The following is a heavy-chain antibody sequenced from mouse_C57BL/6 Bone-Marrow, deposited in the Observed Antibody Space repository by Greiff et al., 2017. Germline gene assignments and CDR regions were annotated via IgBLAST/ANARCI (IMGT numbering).Heavy chain of an antibody. CDR3: AREEGYYGPFYFDY. V-gene: IGHV5-4*01. J-gene: IGHJ2*01. D-gene: IGHD1-1*01. Sequence: EVKLMESGGGLVKPGGSLKLSCAASGFTFSSYAMSWVRQTPEKRLEWVATISDGGSYTYYPDNVKGRFTISRDNAKNNLYLQMSHLKSEDTAMYYCAREEGYYGPFYFDYWGQGTTLTVSS. CDR2: ISDGGSYT. CDR1: GFTFSSYA.